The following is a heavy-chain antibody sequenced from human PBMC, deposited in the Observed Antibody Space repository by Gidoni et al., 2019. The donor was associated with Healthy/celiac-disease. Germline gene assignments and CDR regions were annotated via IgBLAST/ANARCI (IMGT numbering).Heavy chain of an antibody. V-gene: IGHV4-39*01. D-gene: IGHD3-10*01. J-gene: IGHJ3*02. Sequence: QLQLQESGPGLVKPSETLSLTCTVSGGSISSSRYYWGWIRQPPGKGLAWIGSIYYSGSTYYNPSLKSRVTISVDTSKNQFSLKLSSVTAADTAVYYCARLPAGPGDDAFDIWGQGTMVTVSS. CDR3: ARLPAGPGDDAFDI. CDR2: IYYSGST. CDR1: GGSISSSRYY.